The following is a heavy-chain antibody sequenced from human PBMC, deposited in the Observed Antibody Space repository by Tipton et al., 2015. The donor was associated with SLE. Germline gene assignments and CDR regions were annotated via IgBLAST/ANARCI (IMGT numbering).Heavy chain of an antibody. CDR2: IYYSGST. D-gene: IGHD3-22*01. CDR1: GGSISSSSYY. J-gene: IGHJ3*02. Sequence: TLSLTCTVSGGSISSSSYYWGWIRHPPGRGLEWIGSIYYSGSTYYNPSLKSRVTISVDTSKNQFSLKLSSVTAADTAVYYCAREGNYYDSSGPFDIWGQGTMVTVSS. V-gene: IGHV4-39*07. CDR3: AREGNYYDSSGPFDI.